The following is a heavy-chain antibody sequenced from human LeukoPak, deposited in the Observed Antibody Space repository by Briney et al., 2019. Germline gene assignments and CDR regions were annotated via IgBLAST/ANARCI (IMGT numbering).Heavy chain of an antibody. CDR2: ISAYNGNT. J-gene: IGHJ3*02. Sequence: VASVKVSCKASGYTFTSYGISWVRQAPGQGLEWMGWISAYNGNTNYAQKLQGRVTMTTDTSTSTAYMELSRLRSDDTAVYYCARDLWFGELFRGDAFDIWGQGTMVTVSS. CDR3: ARDLWFGELFRGDAFDI. D-gene: IGHD3-10*01. CDR1: GYTFTSYG. V-gene: IGHV1-18*01.